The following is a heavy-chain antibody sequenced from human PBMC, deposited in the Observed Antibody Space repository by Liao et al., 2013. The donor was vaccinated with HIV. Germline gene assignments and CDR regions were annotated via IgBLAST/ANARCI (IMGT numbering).Heavy chain of an antibody. D-gene: IGHD4-11*01. CDR1: GGSFGDYH. J-gene: IGHJ2*01. CDR3: TRDHAHYSNYLAHWYFEL. CDR2: IYYSGST. V-gene: IGHV4-34*02. Sequence: QVQLQQRDTGLVRPWETLSLTCEIYGGSFGDYHWAWIRQPPGKGLEWIGYIYYSGSTYYNPSLKSRVTISVDTSKNQFSLRLSSVTAADTAVYYCTRDHAHYSNYLAHWYFELWALAPWSLSPQ.